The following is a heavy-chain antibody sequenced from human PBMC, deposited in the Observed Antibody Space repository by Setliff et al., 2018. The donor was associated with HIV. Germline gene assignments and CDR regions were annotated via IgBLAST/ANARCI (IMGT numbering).Heavy chain of an antibody. CDR2: IIPIFGTA. J-gene: IGHJ4*02. V-gene: IGHV1-69*13. D-gene: IGHD5-12*01. CDR3: ARELSGYEYRGRFDS. Sequence: SVKVSCKASGGPFTSAFNWVRQVPGQGLEWMGGIIPIFGTANYAQNFGGRVTITADQSTTTSYLQLNSLRFEDTAIYYCARELSGYEYRGRFDSWGQGTLVTVSS. CDR1: GGPFTSA.